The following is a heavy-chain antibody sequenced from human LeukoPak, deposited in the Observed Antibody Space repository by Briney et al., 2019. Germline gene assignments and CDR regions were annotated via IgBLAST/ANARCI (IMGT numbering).Heavy chain of an antibody. CDR3: ARAGYSSSWYPSYFDY. CDR2: MNHSGST. D-gene: IGHD6-13*01. CDR1: GGSFSGYY. Sequence: PSETLSLTCAVYGGSFSGYYWGWICQPPGKGLEWIGKMNHSGSTNYNPSLESRVTISVDTSKNQFSLKLSSVTAADTAVYYCARAGYSSSWYPSYFDYWGQGTLVTVSS. J-gene: IGHJ4*02. V-gene: IGHV4-34*01.